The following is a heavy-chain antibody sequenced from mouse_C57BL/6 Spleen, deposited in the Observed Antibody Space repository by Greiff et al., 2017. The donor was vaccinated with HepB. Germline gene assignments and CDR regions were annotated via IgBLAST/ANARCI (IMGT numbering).Heavy chain of an antibody. V-gene: IGHV5-9-1*02. J-gene: IGHJ2*01. CDR3: TRVGYSYYFDY. CDR2: ISSGGDYI. D-gene: IGHD2-3*01. Sequence: EVKVEESGEGLVKPGGSLKLSCAASGFTFSSYAMSWVRQTPEKRLEWVAYISSGGDYIYYADTVKGRFTISRDNARNTLYLQMSSLKSEDTAMYYCTRVGYSYYFDYWGQGTTLTVSS. CDR1: GFTFSSYA.